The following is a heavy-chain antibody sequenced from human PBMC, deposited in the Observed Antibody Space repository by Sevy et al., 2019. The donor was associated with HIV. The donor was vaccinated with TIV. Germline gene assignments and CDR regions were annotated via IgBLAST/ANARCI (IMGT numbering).Heavy chain of an antibody. CDR1: GRTFSNYA. J-gene: IGHJ4*02. V-gene: IGHV1-69*13. Sequence: SVKVSCKASGRTFSNYAISWVRQAPGQGLEWMGGIIPMFGTANYLQKFQGRVTITADASTSTAYMELSSLRSEDTAVYYCAKSISWYASFDSWGQGTLVTVSS. CDR3: AKSISWYASFDS. CDR2: IIPMFGTA. D-gene: IGHD6-13*01.